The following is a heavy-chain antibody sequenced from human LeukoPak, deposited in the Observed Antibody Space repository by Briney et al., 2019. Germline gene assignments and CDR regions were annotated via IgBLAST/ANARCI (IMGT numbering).Heavy chain of an antibody. Sequence: GGSLRLSCAASGFTFSSYWMSWVRQAPGKGLEWVANIKQDGSEKYYVDSVKGRFTISRDNAKNSLYLQMNSLRAEDTAVYYCARDYYDSSAYYFHHWGQGTLVTVSS. CDR2: IKQDGSEK. J-gene: IGHJ1*01. CDR3: ARDYYDSSAYYFHH. V-gene: IGHV3-7*01. D-gene: IGHD3-22*01. CDR1: GFTFSSYW.